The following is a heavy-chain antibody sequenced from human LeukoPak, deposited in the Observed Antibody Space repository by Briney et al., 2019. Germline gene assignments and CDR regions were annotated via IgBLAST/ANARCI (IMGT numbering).Heavy chain of an antibody. CDR3: AREDRQQWLAGPSDY. J-gene: IGHJ4*02. CDR1: GFTFSDYY. D-gene: IGHD6-19*01. V-gene: IGHV3-11*04. Sequence: PGGSLRLSCAASGFTFSDYYMSWIRQAPGKGLEWVSYISRSGSTIYYADSVKGRFTISRDNAKNSLYLQMNSLRAEDTAVYYCAREDRQQWLAGPSDYWGQGTLVTVSS. CDR2: ISRSGSTI.